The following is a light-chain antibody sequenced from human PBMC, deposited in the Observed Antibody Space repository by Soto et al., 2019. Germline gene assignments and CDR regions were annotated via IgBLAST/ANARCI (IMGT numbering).Light chain of an antibody. CDR1: QSVSSN. CDR3: EQYNNWPGT. CDR2: GAS. J-gene: IGKJ1*01. Sequence: EIVMTQSPATLSVSPGERATLSCRASQSVSSNLAWYQQKPGQAPRLLIYGASTRATGIPARFSGSGSGTEFTLTISSLQSEGFAVYYCEQYNNWPGTFGRGTKV. V-gene: IGKV3-15*01.